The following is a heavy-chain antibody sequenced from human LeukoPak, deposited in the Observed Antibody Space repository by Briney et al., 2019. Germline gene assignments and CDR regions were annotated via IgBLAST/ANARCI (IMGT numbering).Heavy chain of an antibody. CDR1: GGSISSYY. Sequence: SETLSLTCTVSGGSISSYYWSWIRQPPGKGLEWIGEINHSGSTNYNPSLKSRVTISVDTSKNQFSLKLSSVTAADTAVYYCARGQTYYYHYYGMDVWGQGTTVTVSS. J-gene: IGHJ6*02. V-gene: IGHV4-34*01. CDR3: ARGQTYYYHYYGMDV. CDR2: INHSGST.